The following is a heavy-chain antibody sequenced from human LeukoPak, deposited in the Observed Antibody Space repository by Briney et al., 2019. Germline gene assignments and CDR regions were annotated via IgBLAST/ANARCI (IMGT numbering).Heavy chain of an antibody. V-gene: IGHV4-39*01. CDR2: IYYSGST. Sequence: SETLSLTCTVSGGSISSSSYYWGWIRQPPGKGLEWIGSIYYSGSTYYNPSLKSRVTISVDTSKNQFSLKLSSVTAADTAVYYCARPTRGIALGGHYYYMDVWGKGTTVTISS. CDR1: GGSISSSSYY. CDR3: ARPTRGIALGGHYYYMDV. J-gene: IGHJ6*03. D-gene: IGHD6-13*01.